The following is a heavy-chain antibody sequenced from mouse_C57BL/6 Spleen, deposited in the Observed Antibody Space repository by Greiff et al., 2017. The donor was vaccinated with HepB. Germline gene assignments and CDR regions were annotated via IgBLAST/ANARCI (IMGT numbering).Heavy chain of an antibody. D-gene: IGHD1-1*01. V-gene: IGHV1-64*01. CDR1: GYTFTSYW. Sequence: QVQLQQPGAELVKPGASVKLSCKASGYTFTSYWMHWVKQRPGQGLEWIGMIHPNSGSTNYNEKFKSKATLTVDKSSSTAYMQLSSLTSEDSAVYDCARTYYYGSSYLYAMDYWGQGTSVTVSS. CDR2: IHPNSGST. CDR3: ARTYYYGSSYLYAMDY. J-gene: IGHJ4*01.